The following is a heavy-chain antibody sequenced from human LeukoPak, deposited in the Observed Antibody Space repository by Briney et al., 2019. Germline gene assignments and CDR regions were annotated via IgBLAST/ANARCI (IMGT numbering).Heavy chain of an antibody. Sequence: SETLSLTCAVYGGSFSGYYWSWIRQPPGKGLEWIGEINHSGSTNYNPSLKSRVTISVDTSKNQFSLKLSSVTAADTAVYYCARKGEHYYDSGKVWPAWFDPWGQGTLVTVSS. CDR3: ARKGEHYYDSGKVWPAWFDP. V-gene: IGHV4-34*01. CDR2: INHSGST. J-gene: IGHJ5*02. D-gene: IGHD3-10*01. CDR1: GGSFSGYY.